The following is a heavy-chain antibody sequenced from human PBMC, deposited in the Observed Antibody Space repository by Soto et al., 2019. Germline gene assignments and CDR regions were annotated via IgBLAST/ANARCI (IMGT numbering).Heavy chain of an antibody. Sequence: SETLSLTCGVSGDSISNSRFYWAWIRQPPGEGLEWIGSIYHTGNAYYNPSLKSRVTISVDTSKNQFTLKVTSVTAADTALYYCARDYFDSSDYTTNWFDPWGQGTLVTVSS. D-gene: IGHD3-22*01. CDR2: IYHTGNA. CDR1: GDSISNSRFY. CDR3: ARDYFDSSDYTTNWFDP. V-gene: IGHV4-39*01. J-gene: IGHJ5*02.